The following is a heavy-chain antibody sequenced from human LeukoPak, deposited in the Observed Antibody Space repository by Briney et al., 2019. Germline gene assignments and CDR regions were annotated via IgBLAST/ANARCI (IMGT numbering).Heavy chain of an antibody. CDR3: ARRTALDSSSWFFDY. CDR1: GYSFTSYW. Sequence: PGESLKISCKGSGYSFTSYWIGWVRQMPGKGLEWMGIIYPGDSDTRYSPSFQGQVTISADKSISTAYLQWSSLKASDTAMHYCARRTALDSSSWFFDYWGQGTLVTVSS. J-gene: IGHJ4*02. CDR2: IYPGDSDT. D-gene: IGHD6-13*01. V-gene: IGHV5-51*01.